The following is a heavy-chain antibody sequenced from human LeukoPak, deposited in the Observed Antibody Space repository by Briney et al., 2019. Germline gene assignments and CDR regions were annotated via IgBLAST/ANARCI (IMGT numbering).Heavy chain of an antibody. CDR2: IYYSGST. J-gene: IGHJ4*02. CDR3: ARIFSSGRRGEYDY. Sequence: SETLSLTCTVSGGSISSSSYYWGWIRQPPGKGLEGIGSIYYSGSTYHNPSLKSRVTISVDTSKNQFSLKLSSVTAADTAVYYCARIFSSGRRGEYDYWGQGTLVTVSS. D-gene: IGHD6-19*01. CDR1: GGSISSSSYY. V-gene: IGHV4-39*07.